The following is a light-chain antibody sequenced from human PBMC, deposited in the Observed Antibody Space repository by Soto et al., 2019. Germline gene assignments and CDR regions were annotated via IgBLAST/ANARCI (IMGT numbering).Light chain of an antibody. CDR3: KQYDNWPPWT. Sequence: EIVMTQSPATLSVSPGERATLSCRASQSVTNNLAWYQQKPGQAPRLLIYGASTGATGIPARFSGSGSGTEFTLTISSLQSEDFAVYYCKQYDNWPPWTFGQGTKVEIK. CDR2: GAS. V-gene: IGKV3-15*01. J-gene: IGKJ1*01. CDR1: QSVTNN.